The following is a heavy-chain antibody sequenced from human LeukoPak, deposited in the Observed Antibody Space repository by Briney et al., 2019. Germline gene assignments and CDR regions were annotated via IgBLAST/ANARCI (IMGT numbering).Heavy chain of an antibody. CDR1: GGSISSGGYS. V-gene: IGHV4-30-2*01. CDR3: ARGIYDFWLSPPDY. D-gene: IGHD3-3*01. Sequence: SETLSLTCAVSGGSISSGGYSWSWIRQPPGKGLEWIGYIYHSGSTYYNPSLKSRVTISVDRSKNQFSLKLSSVTAADTAVYYCARGIYDFWLSPPDYWGQGTLVTVSS. CDR2: IYHSGST. J-gene: IGHJ4*02.